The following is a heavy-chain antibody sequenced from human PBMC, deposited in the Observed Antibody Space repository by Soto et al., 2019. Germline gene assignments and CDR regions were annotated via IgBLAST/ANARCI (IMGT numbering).Heavy chain of an antibody. Sequence: EVQLVESGGGLVQTGGSLRLSCEGSGFSFSSYDMHWVRQAAGKRLEWVAAIGADGDTYYSDSVKGRLTISRENTKNSLYLQMNSVRTGDTGVYHCAKARLYYYYGMDVWGQGTMVTVSS. CDR2: IGADGDT. CDR1: GFSFSSYD. CDR3: AKARLYYYYGMDV. V-gene: IGHV3-13*01. J-gene: IGHJ6*02.